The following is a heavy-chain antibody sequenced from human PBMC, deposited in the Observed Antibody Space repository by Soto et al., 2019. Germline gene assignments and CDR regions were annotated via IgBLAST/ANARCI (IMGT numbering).Heavy chain of an antibody. CDR1: GYTFTSYA. CDR3: ARGSGYYYWDDY. V-gene: IGHV1-3*05. Sequence: QVQLVQSGAEEKKPGASVKVSCKASGYTFTSYAMHWVHQAPGQRLEWMGWINAGNGNTKYSQKFQGRVTITRDTSASTAYMELSSLRSEDTAVSYCARGSGYYYWDDYWGQGTLVTVSS. D-gene: IGHD3-22*01. J-gene: IGHJ4*02. CDR2: INAGNGNT.